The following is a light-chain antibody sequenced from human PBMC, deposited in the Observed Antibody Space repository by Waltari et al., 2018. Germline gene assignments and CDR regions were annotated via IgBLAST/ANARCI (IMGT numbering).Light chain of an antibody. CDR3: QQYGSSIMYT. J-gene: IGKJ2*01. V-gene: IGKV3-20*01. CDR2: GAS. CDR1: QSLTKKY. Sequence: IVLTQSPGTPSLSPGERATLSCRASQSLTKKYLAWYQQKPGQAPRLLGYGASSRAAGIPDRFSGSGSGTDFTLTISRLEPEDFAVYYCQQYGSSIMYTFGQGTKLEIK.